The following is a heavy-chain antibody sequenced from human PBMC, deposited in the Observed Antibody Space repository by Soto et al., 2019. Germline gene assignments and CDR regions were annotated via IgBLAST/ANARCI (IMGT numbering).Heavy chain of an antibody. CDR2: ISFDGSYK. D-gene: IGHD6-19*01. Sequence: QVQLVESGGGVFQPGRSLRLSCAGSGFTFSTYGIHWVRQAPGKGLEWVAVISFDGSYKYYADSVKGRFTVSRDNSKNTLYLQMSSLRAEDTAVYYCAKDWAPSSAAYYFDYWGQGTLVTVSS. CDR1: GFTFSTYG. V-gene: IGHV3-30*18. J-gene: IGHJ4*02. CDR3: AKDWAPSSAAYYFDY.